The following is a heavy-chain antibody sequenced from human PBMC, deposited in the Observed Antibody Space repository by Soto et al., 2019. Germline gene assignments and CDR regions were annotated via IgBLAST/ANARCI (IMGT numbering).Heavy chain of an antibody. CDR2: DYYSGST. CDR3: AKDPDKIVVVGYFDY. Sequence: ETLSLTCTVSGGSISSYHWRWLRPPPGKGPAWIGYDYYSGSTNYNPSLKSRVTISLDTSKNQLSLKLRCETDADTVENYRAKDPDKIVVVGYFDYWRQGTLVTVSS. V-gene: IGHV4-59*01. D-gene: IGHD3-22*01. J-gene: IGHJ4*02. CDR1: GGSISSYH.